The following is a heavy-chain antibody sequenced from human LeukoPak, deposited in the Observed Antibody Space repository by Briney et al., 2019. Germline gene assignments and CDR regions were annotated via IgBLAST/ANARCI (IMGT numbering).Heavy chain of an antibody. J-gene: IGHJ4*02. CDR2: LSGRGDST. Sequence: GGSLRLSCEASGFTFRNYALSWVRQAPGKGLEWVSTLSGRGDSTYYADSVKGRFTISRDNSKNTLYLQMNSLRAEDTAVYFCARRGSYFDYWGQGTLVTVSS. CDR3: ARRGSYFDY. CDR1: GFTFRNYA. D-gene: IGHD6-25*01. V-gene: IGHV3-23*01.